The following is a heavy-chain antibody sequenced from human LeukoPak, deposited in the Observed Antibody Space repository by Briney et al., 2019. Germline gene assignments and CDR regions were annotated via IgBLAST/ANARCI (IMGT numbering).Heavy chain of an antibody. Sequence: PGRSLRLSCAASGFTFSSYAMHWVRQAPGKGLEWVAVISYDGSNKYYADSVKGRFTISRDNSKNTLYLQMNSLRAEDTAVYYCARAKQWLVRTQRDKYYFDYWGQGTLVTVSS. J-gene: IGHJ4*02. CDR3: ARAKQWLVRTQRDKYYFDY. CDR1: GFTFSSYA. CDR2: ISYDGSNK. V-gene: IGHV3-30-3*01. D-gene: IGHD6-19*01.